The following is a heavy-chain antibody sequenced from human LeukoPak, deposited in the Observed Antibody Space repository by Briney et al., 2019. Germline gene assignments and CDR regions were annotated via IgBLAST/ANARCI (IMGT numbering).Heavy chain of an antibody. J-gene: IGHJ6*02. CDR3: AKGPPRVVVSGPYYYGMDV. V-gene: IGHV3-7*03. CDR1: AFIFSGHW. CDR2: IKEDGSER. D-gene: IGHD2-15*01. Sequence: GGSLRLSCEGSAFIFSGHWMNWVRQTPGKGLEWVASIKEDGSERQYVDSVKGRFSISRDNTKGPLFLQLNSLRAEDTAVYYCAKGPPRVVVSGPYYYGMDVWGQGTTVTVSS.